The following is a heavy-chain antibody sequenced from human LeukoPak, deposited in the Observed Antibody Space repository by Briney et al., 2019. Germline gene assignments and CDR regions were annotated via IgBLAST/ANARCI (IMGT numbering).Heavy chain of an antibody. V-gene: IGHV3-30-3*01. J-gene: IGHJ4*02. CDR2: ISYDGSNK. D-gene: IGHD6-19*01. CDR3: ARVAVAGTRVLWYFDY. CDR1: GFTFSSYA. Sequence: GGSLRLSCAASGFTFSSYAMDWVRQAPGKGLEWVAFISYDGSNKYYADSVKGRFTISRDNSKNTLYLQMNSLRAEDTAVYYCARVAVAGTRVLWYFDYWGQGTLVTVSS.